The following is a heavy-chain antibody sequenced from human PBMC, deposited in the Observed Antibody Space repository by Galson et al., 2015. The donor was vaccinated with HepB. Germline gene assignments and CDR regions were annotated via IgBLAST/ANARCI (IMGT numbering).Heavy chain of an antibody. D-gene: IGHD6-13*01. J-gene: IGHJ4*02. CDR2: ISAYNGNT. CDR1: GYTFTSYG. V-gene: IGHV1-18*04. CDR3: ARLWLPYSSSWAAPDY. Sequence: SVKVSCKASGYTFTSYGISWVRQAPGQGLEWMGWISAYNGNTNYAQKLQGRVTMTADTSTSTAYMELRSLRSDDTAVYYCARLWLPYSSSWAAPDYWGQGTLVTVSS.